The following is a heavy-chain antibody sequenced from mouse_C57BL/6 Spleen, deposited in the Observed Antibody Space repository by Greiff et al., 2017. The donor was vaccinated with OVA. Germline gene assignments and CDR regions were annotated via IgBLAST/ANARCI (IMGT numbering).Heavy chain of an antibody. Sequence: QVQLQQPGAELVKPGASVKLSCKASGYTFPSYWMHWVKQRPGQGLEWIGMIHPNSGSTNYNEKFKSKATLTVDKSSSTAYMQLSSLTSEDSAVYYCARSGAYYSNYDAMDYWGQGTSVTVS. V-gene: IGHV1-64*01. CDR3: ARSGAYYSNYDAMDY. CDR2: IHPNSGST. J-gene: IGHJ4*01. CDR1: GYTFPSYW. D-gene: IGHD2-5*01.